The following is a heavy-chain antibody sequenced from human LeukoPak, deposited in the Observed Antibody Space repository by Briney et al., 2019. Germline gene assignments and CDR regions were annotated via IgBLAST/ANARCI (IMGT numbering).Heavy chain of an antibody. D-gene: IGHD3-22*01. J-gene: IGHJ3*02. CDR3: ARHMTVTYDAFDI. CDR2: IYYSGST. Sequence: SETLSLTCTVSGGSISSSSYYWGWIRQPPGKGLEWIGSIYYSGSTYYNLSLKSRVTISVDTSERQFSLKLSSVTAADTAAYYCARHMTVTYDAFDIWGQGTMVTVSS. CDR1: GGSISSSSYY. V-gene: IGHV4-39*01.